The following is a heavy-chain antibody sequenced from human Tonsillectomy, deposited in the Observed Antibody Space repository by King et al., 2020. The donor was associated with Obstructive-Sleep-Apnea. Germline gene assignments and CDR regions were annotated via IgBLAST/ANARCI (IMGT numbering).Heavy chain of an antibody. V-gene: IGHV3-49*03. Sequence: VQLVESGGGLVQPGRSLRLSCTASGFTFGDYAMSWFRQAPGKGLEWVGCIRSKAYGGTTEYAASLKGRFTLSRDDSKSIAYLQMNSLKTEDTAVYYCTRGGLPSYYYGMDVWGQGTTVTVSS. J-gene: IGHJ6*02. CDR2: IRSKAYGGTT. CDR1: GFTFGDYA. CDR3: TRGGLPSYYYGMDV.